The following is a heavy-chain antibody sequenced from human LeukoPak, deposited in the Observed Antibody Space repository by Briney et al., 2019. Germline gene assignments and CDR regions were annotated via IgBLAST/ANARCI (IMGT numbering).Heavy chain of an antibody. CDR2: IYYSGST. V-gene: IGHV4-31*03. D-gene: IGHD3-22*01. CDR3: ARGGYYPWYFDL. J-gene: IGHJ2*01. Sequence: SQTLSLTCTVSGGSISSGGYYWSWIRQHPGKGLEWIGYIYYSGSTYYNPSLKSRVTISVDTSKNQFSLKLSSVTAADTAVYYCARGGYYPWYFDLWGRGTLVTVSS. CDR1: GGSISSGGYY.